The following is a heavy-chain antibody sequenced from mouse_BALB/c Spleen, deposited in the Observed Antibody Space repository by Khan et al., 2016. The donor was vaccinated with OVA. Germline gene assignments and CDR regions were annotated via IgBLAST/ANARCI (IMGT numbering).Heavy chain of an antibody. J-gene: IGHJ1*01. D-gene: IGHD1-1*02. CDR1: GYTFTSYD. CDR2: IFPGDDST. Sequence: QVQLQQSGAELVKPGASVKLSCKASGYTFTSYDINWVRQRPEQGLEWIGWIFPGDDSTKYNEKFKGKATLTSAKSSSTAYMQLSRLTSEDSAVYFGARHHSGGILYWYFDVWGAGTTVTVSS. V-gene: IGHV1S56*01. CDR3: ARHHSGGILYWYFDV.